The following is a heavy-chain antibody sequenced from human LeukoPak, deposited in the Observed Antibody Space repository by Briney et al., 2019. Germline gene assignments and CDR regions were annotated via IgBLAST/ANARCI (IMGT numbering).Heavy chain of an antibody. J-gene: IGHJ4*02. CDR3: ARDGGKGWLWFDY. D-gene: IGHD3-9*01. CDR1: GGSISSYY. V-gene: IGHV4-59*01. CDR2: IYFSGST. Sequence: SETLSLTCTVSGGSISSYYWSWIRQPPGKGLEYIGYIYFSGSTNYNPSLKSRVTVSVDTSKNQFSLKLSSVTAADTAVYYCARDGGKGWLWFDYWGQGTLVTVSS.